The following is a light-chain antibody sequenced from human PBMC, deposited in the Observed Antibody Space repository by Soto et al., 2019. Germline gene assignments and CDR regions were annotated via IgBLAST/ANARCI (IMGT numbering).Light chain of an antibody. CDR1: SSDVGGYNY. CDR3: SSYTSSSYVV. CDR2: EVS. Sequence: QSVLTQPASVSGSPGQSITISCTGSSSDVGGYNYVSWYQQHPGKAPKLMIYEVSNRPSGISNRFSGSKSGNTASLTLSGLQAEDEADYYCSSYTSSSYVVFGGGTKLTVL. J-gene: IGLJ2*01. V-gene: IGLV2-14*01.